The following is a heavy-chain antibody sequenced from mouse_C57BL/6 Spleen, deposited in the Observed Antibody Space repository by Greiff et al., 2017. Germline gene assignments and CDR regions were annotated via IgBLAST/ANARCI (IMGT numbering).Heavy chain of an antibody. J-gene: IGHJ4*01. D-gene: IGHD1-1*01. Sequence: QVQLQQSGAELVKPGASVKISCKASGYAFSSYWMNWVKQRPGKGLEWIGQIYPGDGDTNYNGKLKGKATLTADKSSSTAYMQLSSLTSEDSAVYFCARGVITTVVARDYAMDYWGQGTSVTVSS. V-gene: IGHV1-80*01. CDR3: ARGVITTVVARDYAMDY. CDR1: GYAFSSYW. CDR2: IYPGDGDT.